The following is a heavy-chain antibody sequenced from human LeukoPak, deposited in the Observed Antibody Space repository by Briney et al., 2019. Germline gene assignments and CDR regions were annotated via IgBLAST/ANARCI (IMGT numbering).Heavy chain of an antibody. CDR3: ARDTNGDGWFDP. V-gene: IGHV3-48*04. J-gene: IGHJ5*02. Sequence: GRSLRLSCAASGFTFSSYGMHWVRQAPGKGLGWVSYISSSGSTIYYADSVKGRFTISRDNAKNSLYLQMNSLRAEDTSVYYCARDTNGDGWFDPWGQGTLVTVSS. CDR1: GFTFSSYG. CDR2: ISSSGSTI. D-gene: IGHD4-17*01.